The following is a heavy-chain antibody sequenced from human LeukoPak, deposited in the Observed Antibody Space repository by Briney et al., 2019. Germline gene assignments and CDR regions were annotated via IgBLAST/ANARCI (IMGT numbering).Heavy chain of an antibody. CDR2: ISSSSSTI. D-gene: IGHD3-9*01. Sequence: GGSLRLSCAASGFTFSSYSMNWVRQAPGKGLEWVSYISSSSSTIYYADSVKGRFTISRDNAKNSLYLQMNSLRAEDTAVYYCARALLRYFGVVPAGFDYWGQGTLVTVSS. V-gene: IGHV3-48*04. CDR3: ARALLRYFGVVPAGFDY. CDR1: GFTFSSYS. J-gene: IGHJ4*02.